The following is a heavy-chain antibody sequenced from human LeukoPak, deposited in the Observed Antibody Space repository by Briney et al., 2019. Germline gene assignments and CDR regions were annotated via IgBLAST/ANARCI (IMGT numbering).Heavy chain of an antibody. D-gene: IGHD2-2*02. CDR3: AKGYCGSTSCYTGFDY. Sequence: GGSLRLSCAASGFTFSSYGMHWVRQAPGKGLEWVAFMRYDGSTKYYADSVKGRFTISRDNPKNTLYLQMNSLRAEDTALYYCAKGYCGSTSCYTGFDYRGQGTLVTVSS. CDR2: MRYDGSTK. J-gene: IGHJ4*02. CDR1: GFTFSSYG. V-gene: IGHV3-30*02.